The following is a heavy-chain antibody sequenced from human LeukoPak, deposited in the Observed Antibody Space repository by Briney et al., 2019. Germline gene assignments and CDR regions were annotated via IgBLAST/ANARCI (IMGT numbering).Heavy chain of an antibody. CDR3: ARTKFGGSPYFDY. CDR1: GFTVGNND. J-gene: IGHJ4*02. Sequence: GGSLRLSCAASGFTVGNNDMSWVRQAPGKGLEWVSFLYSGGSKYYADSVKGRFAVTKHNSRNTVFLEMNSLRPEDTAVYYCARTKFGGSPYFDYWGQGTLVTVSS. D-gene: IGHD3-10*01. CDR2: LYSGGSK. V-gene: IGHV3-53*04.